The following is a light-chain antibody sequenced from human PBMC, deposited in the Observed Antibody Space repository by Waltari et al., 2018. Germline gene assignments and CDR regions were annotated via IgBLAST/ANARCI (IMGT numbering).Light chain of an antibody. CDR2: DVS. Sequence: QSALTQPASVSGSLGQSITISCTGTSSDVGGYSHVSWYQQHPGEAPKLLIFDVSNRPSGISNRFSGSKSGNTASRTLSGLQAEDEADYFCTSYTSSSTRVFGGGTKVTVL. CDR1: SSDVGGYSH. J-gene: IGLJ3*02. V-gene: IGLV2-14*03. CDR3: TSYTSSSTRV.